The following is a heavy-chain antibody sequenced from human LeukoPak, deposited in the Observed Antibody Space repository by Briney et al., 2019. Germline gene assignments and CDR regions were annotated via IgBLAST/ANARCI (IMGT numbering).Heavy chain of an antibody. J-gene: IGHJ6*02. Sequence: ASVKVSCKASGYTFTSYGISWVRQAPGQGLEWMGWISAYNGNTNYAQKLQGRVTMTTDTSTSTAYMELRSLRSDDTAVCYCARDWVVPAAIPGGLYYYYGMDVWGQGTTVTVSS. V-gene: IGHV1-18*01. D-gene: IGHD2-2*01. CDR2: ISAYNGNT. CDR3: ARDWVVPAAIPGGLYYYYGMDV. CDR1: GYTFTSYG.